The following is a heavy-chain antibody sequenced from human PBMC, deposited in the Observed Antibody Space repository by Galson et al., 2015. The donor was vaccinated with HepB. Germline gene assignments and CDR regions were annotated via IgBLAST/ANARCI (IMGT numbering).Heavy chain of an antibody. J-gene: IGHJ3*02. D-gene: IGHD1-26*01. CDR1: GYTFTSYG. V-gene: IGHV1-18*01. CDR2: ISAYNGNT. CDR3: ARGHSGSYSPAFDI. Sequence: QSGAEVKKPGESLRISCKASGYTFTSYGISWVRQAPGQGLEWMGWISAYNGNTNYAQKLQGRVTMTTDTSTSTAYMELRSLRSDDTAVYYCARGHSGSYSPAFDIWGQGTMVTVSS.